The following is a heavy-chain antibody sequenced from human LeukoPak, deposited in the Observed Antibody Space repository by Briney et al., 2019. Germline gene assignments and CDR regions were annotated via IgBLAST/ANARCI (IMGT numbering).Heavy chain of an antibody. D-gene: IGHD3-10*01. Sequence: PGGSLRLSWVGSGFIFSNYYMYWVRQAPGKGQVWVSRIKNAGSDTIYADSVKGRFTISRDNAKNTVYLQMNSLRAEDTAVYYCARGGYGHNMDVWGEGTTVTVSS. CDR1: GFIFSNYY. J-gene: IGHJ6*03. CDR3: ARGGYGHNMDV. CDR2: IKNAGSDT. V-gene: IGHV3-74*01.